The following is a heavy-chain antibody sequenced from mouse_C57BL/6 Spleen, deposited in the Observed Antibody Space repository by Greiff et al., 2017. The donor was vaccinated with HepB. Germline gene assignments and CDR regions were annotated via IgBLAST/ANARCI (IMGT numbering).Heavy chain of an antibody. CDR1: GYTFTDYY. Sequence: VQLQQSGPELVKPGASVKISCKASGYTFTDYYMNWVKQSHGKSLEWIGDINPNNGGTSYNQKFKGKATLTVDKSSSTAYMELRSLTSEDSAVYYCARYDYDVRYFDYWGQGTTLTVSS. D-gene: IGHD2-4*01. CDR3: ARYDYDVRYFDY. J-gene: IGHJ2*01. CDR2: INPNNGGT. V-gene: IGHV1-26*01.